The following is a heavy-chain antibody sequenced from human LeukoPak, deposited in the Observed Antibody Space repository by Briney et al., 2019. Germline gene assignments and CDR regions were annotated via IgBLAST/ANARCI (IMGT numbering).Heavy chain of an antibody. V-gene: IGHV1-18*01. CDR2: ISAYNGNT. CDR3: ARVGVPAASYYMDV. Sequence: ASVKVSCKASGYTFTSYGISWVRQAPGQGLEWMGWISAYNGNTNYAQKLQGGVTVTTDTSTSSAYMELRSLRSDDTAVYYCARVGVPAASYYMDVWGKGTTVTVSS. D-gene: IGHD2-2*01. J-gene: IGHJ6*03. CDR1: GYTFTSYG.